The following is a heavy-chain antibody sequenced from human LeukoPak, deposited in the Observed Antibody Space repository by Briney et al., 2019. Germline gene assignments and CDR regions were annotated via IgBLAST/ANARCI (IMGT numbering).Heavy chain of an antibody. CDR2: ISWNSGSI. V-gene: IGHV3-9*01. D-gene: IGHD1-1*01. Sequence: GRSLRLSCAASGFTFDDYAMHWVRQAPGKGLEWVSGISWNSGSIGYADSVKGRFTISRDNAKNSLYLQMNSLRAEDTALYYCAKGSEGTDKGYYYYGMDVWGQGTTVTVSS. CDR1: GFTFDDYA. J-gene: IGHJ6*02. CDR3: AKGSEGTDKGYYYYGMDV.